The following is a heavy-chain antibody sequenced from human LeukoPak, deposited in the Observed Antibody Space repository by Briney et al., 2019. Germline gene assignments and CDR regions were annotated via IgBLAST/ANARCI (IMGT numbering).Heavy chain of an antibody. CDR2: ISYAGSNK. D-gene: IGHD6-13*01. CDR1: GFTFSSYG. Sequence: GGSLRLSCAASGFTFSSYGMHWVRQAPGKGLEWVAVISYAGSNKYYADSVKGRFTISRDNSKNTLYLQMNSLRAEDTAVYYCASDSSSSYYMDVWGKGTTVTVSS. V-gene: IGHV3-30*19. CDR3: ASDSSSSYYMDV. J-gene: IGHJ6*03.